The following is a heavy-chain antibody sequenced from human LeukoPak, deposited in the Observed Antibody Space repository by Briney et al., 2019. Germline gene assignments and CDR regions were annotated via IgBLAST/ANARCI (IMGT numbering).Heavy chain of an antibody. CDR1: GFTVSSNY. CDR3: AKGYDFWSGYPPRDAFDI. CDR2: IYSGGST. V-gene: IGHV3-53*01. Sequence: GGSLRLSCVASGFTVSSNYMNWVRQAPGKGLEWVSVIYSGGSTYYADSVKGRFTISRDNSKNTLYLQMNSLRAEDTAVYYCAKGYDFWSGYPPRDAFDIWGQGTMVTVSS. J-gene: IGHJ3*02. D-gene: IGHD3-3*01.